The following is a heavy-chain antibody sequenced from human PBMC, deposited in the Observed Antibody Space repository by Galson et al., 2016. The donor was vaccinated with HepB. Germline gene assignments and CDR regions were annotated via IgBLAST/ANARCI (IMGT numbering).Heavy chain of an antibody. D-gene: IGHD5-18*01. V-gene: IGHV3-48*02. Sequence: SLRLSCAASGFSVSNNHISWFRQAPGKGLEWVSYISSASSTIYYADSVKGRFTISRDNAKNSLYLQMNSLRDEDTVVYYCAREKTATIDYWGQGTLVTVSS. CDR1: GFSVSNNH. CDR3: AREKTATIDY. J-gene: IGHJ4*02. CDR2: ISSASSTI.